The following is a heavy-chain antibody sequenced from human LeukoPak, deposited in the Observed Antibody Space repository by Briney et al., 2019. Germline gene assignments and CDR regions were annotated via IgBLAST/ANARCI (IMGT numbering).Heavy chain of an antibody. Sequence: GGSLRLSCAASGFTVSSNYMSWVRQAPGKGLEWVSVIYSGGSTYYADSVRGRFTISRDNSKNTLYLRMNNLGAEDTAVYYCARVSYYDSSSYYFLSYVDYWGQGTLVTVSS. D-gene: IGHD3-22*01. J-gene: IGHJ4*02. CDR3: ARVSYYDSSSYYFLSYVDY. CDR2: IYSGGST. V-gene: IGHV3-53*01. CDR1: GFTVSSNY.